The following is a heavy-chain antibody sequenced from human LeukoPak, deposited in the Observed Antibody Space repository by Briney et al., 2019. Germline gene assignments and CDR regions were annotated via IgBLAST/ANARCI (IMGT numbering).Heavy chain of an antibody. D-gene: IGHD5-18*01. CDR2: IHPSTGNP. CDR1: GGTFSSYA. J-gene: IGHJ4*02. V-gene: IGHV7-4-1*02. CDR3: AREDTTTSYTLDY. Sequence: GSSVKVSCKASGGTFSSYAISWVRQAPGQGLEWMGWIHPSTGNPTYAQGFTGRFVFSLDTSVSTAYLQISSLKAEDTAVYYCAREDTTTSYTLDYWGQGTLVTVSS.